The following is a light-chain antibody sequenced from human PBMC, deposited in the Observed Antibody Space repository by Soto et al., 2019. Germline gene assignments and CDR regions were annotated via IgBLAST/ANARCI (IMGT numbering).Light chain of an antibody. V-gene: IGKV4-1*01. CDR1: QSVLYIPTNKNY. J-gene: IGKJ4*01. Sequence: DIVMTQSPDCLAVSLGERATITCRSSQSVLYIPTNKNYVAWYQQKPGQPPKLLLYWASTRESGVPDRFSGSGSGTYFTLTISSLQAEDVAFYYCQQYYSSPRLGFGGGTKVEIK. CDR2: WAS. CDR3: QQYYSSPRLG.